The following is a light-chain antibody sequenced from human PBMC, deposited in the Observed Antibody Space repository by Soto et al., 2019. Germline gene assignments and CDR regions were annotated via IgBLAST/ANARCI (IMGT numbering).Light chain of an antibody. CDR3: CSYAGSSTYA. J-gene: IGLJ1*01. CDR2: EDN. V-gene: IGLV2-23*01. Sequence: QSALTQHASVSGSPGQSITISCTGTSSDVGSYNLVSWYQQHPGKAPKLMIYEDNERPSGVSNRFSGSKSGNTASLTISGLQAEDEADYYCCSYAGSSTYAFGTGTKLTVL. CDR1: SSDVGSYNL.